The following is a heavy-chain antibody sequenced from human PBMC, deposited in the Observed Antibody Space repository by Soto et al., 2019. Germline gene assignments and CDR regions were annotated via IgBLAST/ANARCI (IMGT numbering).Heavy chain of an antibody. CDR3: ATVGAAAGTWWFDP. D-gene: IGHD6-13*01. CDR2: FDPEDGET. Sequence: VASVKVSCKVSGYTLTELSMHWVRQAPGKGLEWMGGFDPEDGETIYAQKFQGRVTMTEDTSTDTAYMELSSLRSEDTAVYYCATVGAAAGTWWFDPWAQGTLVAVSS. V-gene: IGHV1-24*01. CDR1: GYTLTELS. J-gene: IGHJ5*02.